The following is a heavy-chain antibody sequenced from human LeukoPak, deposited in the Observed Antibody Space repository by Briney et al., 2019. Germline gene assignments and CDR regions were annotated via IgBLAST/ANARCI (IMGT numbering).Heavy chain of an antibody. V-gene: IGHV3-30*18. Sequence: PGRSLRLSCAASGFTFSSYGMHWVRQAPGKGLEWVAFLSYDGSNQYYADSVKGRFTISRDNSKNTMNLQMNSLRVEDTAVYYCAKPPGHDGYWGQGTLVTVSS. CDR1: GFTFSSYG. CDR2: LSYDGSNQ. CDR3: AKPPGHDGY. D-gene: IGHD1-1*01. J-gene: IGHJ4*02.